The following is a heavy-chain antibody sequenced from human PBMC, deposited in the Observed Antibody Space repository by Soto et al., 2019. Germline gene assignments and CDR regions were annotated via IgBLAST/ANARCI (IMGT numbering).Heavy chain of an antibody. D-gene: IGHD2-15*01. V-gene: IGHV3-13*01. CDR3: ARGRGCSGGSCYNTPDDAFDI. Sequence: GGSLRLSCAASGFTFSSYDMHWVRQATGKGLEWVSAIGTAGDTYYPGSVKGRFTISRENAKNSLYLQMNSLRAGDTAVYYCARGRGCSGGSCYNTPDDAFDIWGQGTMVTVSS. J-gene: IGHJ3*02. CDR1: GFTFSSYD. CDR2: IGTAGDT.